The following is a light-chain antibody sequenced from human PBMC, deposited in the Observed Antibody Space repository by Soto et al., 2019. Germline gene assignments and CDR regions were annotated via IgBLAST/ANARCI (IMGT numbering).Light chain of an antibody. V-gene: IGKV1-33*01. CDR3: QQYDNLPPLT. Sequence: DIQMTQSPSSLYASVGDRVTITCQASKDISKYVNWYQQKRGKAPKLLIYDASNLETGVPSRFGGSGSGTHFSSTISSLQPEDIAAYYCQQYDNLPPLTFGGGTKVEIK. CDR1: KDISKY. CDR2: DAS. J-gene: IGKJ4*01.